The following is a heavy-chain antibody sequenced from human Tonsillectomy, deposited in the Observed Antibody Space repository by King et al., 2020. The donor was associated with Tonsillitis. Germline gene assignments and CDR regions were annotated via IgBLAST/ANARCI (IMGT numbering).Heavy chain of an antibody. V-gene: IGHV3-21*01. CDR3: AREYLGSGLDY. CDR1: GFTVGDYT. Sequence: EVQLVESGGGLVKPGGSLRLSCAASGFTVGDYTIHWVRQAPGKGLEWVSSVSRDSSYIYYADSVKGRFTISREDSVFLQMNSLRADDTAVYYCAREYLGSGLDYWGQGTLVTVSS. CDR2: VSRDSSYI. D-gene: IGHD3-22*01. J-gene: IGHJ4*02.